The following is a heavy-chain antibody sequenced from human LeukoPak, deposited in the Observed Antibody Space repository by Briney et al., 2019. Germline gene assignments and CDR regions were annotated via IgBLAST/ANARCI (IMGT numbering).Heavy chain of an antibody. CDR3: ASGTYYYDSSGYYPMDV. V-gene: IGHV1-18*01. J-gene: IGHJ6*03. Sequence: ASVKVSCKASGYTFTSYGISWVRQAPGQGLEWMGWIGAYNGNTNYAQKLQGRVTMTTDTSTSTAYMELRSLRSDDTAVYYCASGTYYYDSSGYYPMDVWGKGTTVTVSS. CDR1: GYTFTSYG. CDR2: IGAYNGNT. D-gene: IGHD3-22*01.